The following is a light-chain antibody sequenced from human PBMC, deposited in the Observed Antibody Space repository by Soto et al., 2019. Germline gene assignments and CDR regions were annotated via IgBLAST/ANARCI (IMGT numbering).Light chain of an antibody. CDR1: QGVNYIY. Sequence: IVLTQSPGPLSVSLGERATLSCRASQGVNYIYLAWYQQKPGQAPRLLIYGATDRATGIPDRFSGSGSGTDFTLTISSLEPEDFAVFYCQQRSGCPWTFGQGTNVDI. J-gene: IGKJ1*01. V-gene: IGKV3D-11*01. CDR3: QQRSGCPWT. CDR2: GAT.